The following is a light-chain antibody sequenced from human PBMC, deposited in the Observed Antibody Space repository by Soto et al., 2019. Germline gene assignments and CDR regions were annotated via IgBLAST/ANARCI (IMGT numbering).Light chain of an antibody. V-gene: IGKV3-15*01. CDR2: GAS. CDR3: QQYNNWPPWP. Sequence: EVGMTQNPATLSVSPGERATLSCRASQSVSSNFAWYQQKPAQAPSLLIYGASTRATGIPARFSGSGSGTEFTLTISSLQSEDFAVYYCQQYNNWPPWPFGQGAKVAIK. J-gene: IGKJ1*01. CDR1: QSVSSN.